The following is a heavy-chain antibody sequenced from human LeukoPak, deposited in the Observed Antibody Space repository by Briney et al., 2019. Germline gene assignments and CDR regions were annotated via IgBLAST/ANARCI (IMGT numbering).Heavy chain of an antibody. Sequence: HSGITYYNPSLKRRVTISGDTSKDQFSLKLSSVTAADTAVYYCASLYYYGSGSYYIQYFQHWGQGTLVTVSS. J-gene: IGHJ1*01. D-gene: IGHD3-10*01. V-gene: IGHV4-30-2*04. CDR2: HSGIT. CDR3: ASLYYYGSGSYYIQYFQH.